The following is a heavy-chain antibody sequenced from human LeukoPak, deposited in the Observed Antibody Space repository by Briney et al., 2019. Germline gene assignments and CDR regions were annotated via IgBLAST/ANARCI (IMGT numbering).Heavy chain of an antibody. CDR3: ARGRETWIQLWPTYYYYGMDV. Sequence: ASVKVSCKASGYTFTSYDINWVRQATGQGLEWMGWMNPNSGNTGYAQKFQGRVTMTRNTSISTAYMELSSLRSEDTAVYYCARGRETWIQLWPTYYYYGMDVWGQGTTVTVSS. V-gene: IGHV1-8*01. J-gene: IGHJ6*02. D-gene: IGHD5-18*01. CDR1: GYTFTSYD. CDR2: MNPNSGNT.